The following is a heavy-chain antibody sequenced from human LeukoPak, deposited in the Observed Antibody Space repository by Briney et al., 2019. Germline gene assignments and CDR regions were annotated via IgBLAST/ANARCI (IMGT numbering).Heavy chain of an antibody. D-gene: IGHD6-6*01. V-gene: IGHV1-8*01. CDR1: GYTFTSYD. CDR3: AREPSLHSSSSYNF. CDR2: MNPNSGNT. Sequence: ASVKVSCKASGYTFTSYDINWVRQATGQGLEWMGWMNPNSGNTGYAQKFQGRVTMTRDTSITTAYMELSSLSSEDTAIYYCAREPSLHSSSSYNFWGQGTPVTVSS. J-gene: IGHJ4*02.